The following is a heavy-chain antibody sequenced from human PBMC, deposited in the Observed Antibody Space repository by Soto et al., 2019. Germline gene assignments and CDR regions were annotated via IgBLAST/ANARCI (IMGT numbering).Heavy chain of an antibody. CDR1: GGSFSGYY. CDR2: INHSGST. D-gene: IGHD4-17*01. J-gene: IGHJ4*02. V-gene: IGHV4-34*01. CDR3: ARDETTWGADY. Sequence: QVQLQQWGAGLLKPSETLSLTCAVYGGSFSGYYWSWIRQPPEKGLEWIGEINHSGSTNYNPSLKSRVTISVDTSKNQFSLKLSSVTAADTAVYYCARDETTWGADYWGQGTLVTVSS.